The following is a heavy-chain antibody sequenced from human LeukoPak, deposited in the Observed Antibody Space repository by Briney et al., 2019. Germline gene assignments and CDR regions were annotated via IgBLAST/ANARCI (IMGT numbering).Heavy chain of an antibody. CDR2: ISLRGLT. J-gene: IGHJ4*02. V-gene: IGHV4-4*02. CDR3: TRESGPYCPFGY. CDR1: GGSISSTNW. D-gene: IGHD1-26*01. Sequence: SETLSLTCGVSGGSISSTNWWSWVRQPPGQGLEWIGEISLRGLTNYNPSLKSRVIMSLDESRNQLSLTLTSVTAADTAMYYCTRESGPYCPFGYWGQGTLVVVPS.